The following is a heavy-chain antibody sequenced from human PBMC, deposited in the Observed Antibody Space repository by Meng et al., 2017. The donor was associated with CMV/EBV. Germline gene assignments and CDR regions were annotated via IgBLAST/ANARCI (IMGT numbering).Heavy chain of an antibody. J-gene: IGHJ4*02. CDR1: GFTFSSYG. CDR2: IRYDGSNK. D-gene: IGHD1-14*01. Sequence: GESLKISCAASGFTFSSYGMHWVRQAPGKGLEWVAFIRYDGSNKYYVDSVKGRFTISRDTVRNSVYLQMNSLRAEDTAVYYCGRDRGHRLDYWGQGTLVTVSS. V-gene: IGHV3-30*02. CDR3: GRDRGHRLDY.